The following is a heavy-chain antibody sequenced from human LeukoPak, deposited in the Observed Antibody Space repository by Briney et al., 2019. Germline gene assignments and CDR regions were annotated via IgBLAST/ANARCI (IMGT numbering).Heavy chain of an antibody. Sequence: WGSLRLTCAASRCTISSDTMNWVCQAPGKGLEWVSSISDSSGYIYYADPVKGRFPISRDNAKNSLYLQMISPRAEDTAVYYCVRGRGWFDPWGQGTLVTVSS. D-gene: IGHD3-10*01. CDR1: RCTISSDT. CDR3: VRGRGWFDP. V-gene: IGHV3-21*01. J-gene: IGHJ5*02. CDR2: ISDSSGYI.